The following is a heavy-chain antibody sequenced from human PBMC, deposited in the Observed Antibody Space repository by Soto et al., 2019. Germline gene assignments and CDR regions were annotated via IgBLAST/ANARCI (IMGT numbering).Heavy chain of an antibody. CDR3: ARASSSSHPNLDY. V-gene: IGHV1-3*01. Sequence: QVQLVQSGAEVKKPGASVKVSCKASGYTFTSYAMHWVRQAPGQRLEWMGWINAGNGNTKYSQKFQGRVTITRDTSASTAYMELSSLRSEDTAVYYCARASSSSHPNLDYWGREPWSPSPQ. D-gene: IGHD6-6*01. J-gene: IGHJ4*02. CDR2: INAGNGNT. CDR1: GYTFTSYA.